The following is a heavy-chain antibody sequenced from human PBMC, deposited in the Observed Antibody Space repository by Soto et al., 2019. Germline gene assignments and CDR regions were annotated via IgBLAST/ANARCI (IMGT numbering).Heavy chain of an antibody. D-gene: IGHD6-25*01. Sequence: GASVKVSCKASGGTFSSYAISWARQAPGQGLEWMGGIIPIFGTANYAQKFQGRVTITADESTSTAYMELSSLRSEDTAVYYCARRGYDAFDIWGQGTMVTVSS. CDR3: ARRGYDAFDI. J-gene: IGHJ3*02. CDR2: IIPIFGTA. CDR1: GGTFSSYA. V-gene: IGHV1-69*13.